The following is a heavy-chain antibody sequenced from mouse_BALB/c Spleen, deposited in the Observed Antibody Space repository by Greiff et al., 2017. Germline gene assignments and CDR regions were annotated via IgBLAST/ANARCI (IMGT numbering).Heavy chain of an antibody. CDR2: ISYSGST. Sequence: EVKLVESGPGLVKPSQSLSLTCTVTGYSITSDYAWNWIRQFPGNKLEWMGYISYSGSTSYNPSLKSRISITRDTSKNQFFLQLNSVTTEDTATYYCAKGQDTYAMDYWGQGTSVTVSS. V-gene: IGHV3-2*02. D-gene: IGHD3-3*01. CDR3: AKGQDTYAMDY. CDR1: GYSITSDYA. J-gene: IGHJ4*01.